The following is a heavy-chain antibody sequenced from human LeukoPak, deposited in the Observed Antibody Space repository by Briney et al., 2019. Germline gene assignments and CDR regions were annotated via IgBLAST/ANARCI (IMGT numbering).Heavy chain of an antibody. CDR1: GGTFSSYA. CDR2: IIPIFGTA. CDR3: ATLDTAMAQFDY. D-gene: IGHD5-18*01. V-gene: IGHV1-69*13. J-gene: IGHJ4*02. Sequence: SVKVSCKASGGTFSSYAISWVRQAPGQGLEWMGGIIPIFGTANYAQKFQGRVTITADESTSTAYMELSSLRSEDTAVYYCATLDTAMAQFDYWGQGTLVTVSS.